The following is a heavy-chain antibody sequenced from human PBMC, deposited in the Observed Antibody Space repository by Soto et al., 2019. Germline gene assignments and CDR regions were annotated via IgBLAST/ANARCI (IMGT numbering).Heavy chain of an antibody. CDR3: AKEYCTNGVCYTALDY. J-gene: IGHJ4*02. V-gene: IGHV3-30*18. D-gene: IGHD2-8*01. Sequence: QVQLVESGGGVVQPGRSLRLSCAASGFTFSNYGMHWVRQAPGKGLEWVAVISYDGSNKYYADSVKGRFTISRDNSKNTLYLQMNSLRAEDTAVYYCAKEYCTNGVCYTALDYWGQGTLVTVSS. CDR1: GFTFSNYG. CDR2: ISYDGSNK.